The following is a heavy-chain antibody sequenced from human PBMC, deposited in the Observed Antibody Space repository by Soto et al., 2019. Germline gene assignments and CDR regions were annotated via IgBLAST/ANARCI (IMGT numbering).Heavy chain of an antibody. V-gene: IGHV3-30-3*01. CDR3: ARVPNIAVASLYGMDV. CDR1: GFTFSSYA. D-gene: IGHD6-19*01. J-gene: IGHJ6*02. CDR2: ISYDGSNK. Sequence: QVQLVESGGGVVQPGRSLRLSCAASGFTFSSYAMHWVRQAPGKGLEWVAVISYDGSNKYYADSVKGRFTISRDNSKNTLYLQMNSLRAEDTAVYYCARVPNIAVASLYGMDVWGQGTTVTVS.